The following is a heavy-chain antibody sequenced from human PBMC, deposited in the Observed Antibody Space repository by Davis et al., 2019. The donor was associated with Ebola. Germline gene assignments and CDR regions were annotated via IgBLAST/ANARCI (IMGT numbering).Heavy chain of an antibody. CDR1: GFTFSSYE. Sequence: GSLRLSCAASGFTFSSYEMNWVRQPPGKGLEWIGEINHSGSTNYNPSLKSRVTISVDTSKNQFSLKLSSVTAADTAVYYCARETTVTLIDYWGQGTLVTVSS. J-gene: IGHJ4*02. CDR3: ARETTVTLIDY. CDR2: INHSGST. V-gene: IGHV4-34*01. D-gene: IGHD4-17*01.